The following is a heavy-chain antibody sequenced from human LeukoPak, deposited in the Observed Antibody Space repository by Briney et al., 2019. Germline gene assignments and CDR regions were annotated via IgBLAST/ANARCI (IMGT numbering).Heavy chain of an antibody. D-gene: IGHD3-22*01. V-gene: IGHV6-1*01. CDR3: AREGVSSYDSSGYYYYYYYGIDV. CDR1: GDSVSSNSAA. CDR2: TYYRSKWYN. Sequence: SQTLSLTCAISGDSVSSNSAAWNWIRQSPSRGLEWLGRTYYRSKWYNDYAVSVKSRITINPDTSKNQFSLQLNSVTPEDTAVYYCAREGVSSYDSSGYYYYYYYGIDVWGQGTTVTVSS. J-gene: IGHJ6*02.